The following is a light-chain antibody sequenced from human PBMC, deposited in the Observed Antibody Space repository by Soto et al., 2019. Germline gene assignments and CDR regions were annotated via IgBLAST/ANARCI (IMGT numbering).Light chain of an antibody. Sequence: EIVLTQSPGTLSLSPGERATLSCRASQSVSSNYLAWFQQKAGQAPRLVIYAASSRAIGIPDRFSGSGSGTDFTLTIGRLEPEDFAVYYCQQYGVSPWTFGQGTKVE. V-gene: IGKV3-20*01. CDR1: QSVSSNY. CDR3: QQYGVSPWT. CDR2: AAS. J-gene: IGKJ1*01.